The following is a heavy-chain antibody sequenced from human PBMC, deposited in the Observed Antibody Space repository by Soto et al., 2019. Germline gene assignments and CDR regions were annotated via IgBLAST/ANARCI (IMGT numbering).Heavy chain of an antibody. CDR3: ARERYYDFWRGYYYYYYGMDV. V-gene: IGHV1-3*01. CDR2: INAGNGNT. Sequence: ASVKVSCKASGYTFTSYAMHWVRQAPGQRLERMGWINAGNGNTKYSQKFQGRVTITRDTSASTAYMELSSLRSEDTAVYYCARERYYDFWRGYYYYYYGMDVWGQGTTVTVSS. CDR1: GYTFTSYA. D-gene: IGHD3-3*01. J-gene: IGHJ6*02.